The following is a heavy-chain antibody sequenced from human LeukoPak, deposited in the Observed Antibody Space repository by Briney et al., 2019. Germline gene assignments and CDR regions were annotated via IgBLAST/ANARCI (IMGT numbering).Heavy chain of an antibody. CDR3: AAQPCSGGVCYLDY. CDR1: GFTFSSYA. D-gene: IGHD2-8*02. J-gene: IGHJ4*02. V-gene: IGHV3-7*03. Sequence: GGSLRLSCAASGFTFSSYAMSWVRQAPGKGLAWVANIKQDGSEKYFVDSVKGRFTISRDNAKNSLYLQMSSLRAEDTAVYYCAAQPCSGGVCYLDYWGQGTLVTVSS. CDR2: IKQDGSEK.